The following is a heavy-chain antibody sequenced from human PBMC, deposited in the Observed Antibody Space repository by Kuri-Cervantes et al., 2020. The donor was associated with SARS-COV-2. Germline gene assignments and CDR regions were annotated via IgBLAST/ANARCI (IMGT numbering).Heavy chain of an antibody. Sequence: GESLKISCAASGFTFRSYAMTWVRQAPGKGLEWDSVISGSGETIHYADSVQGRFTISRDNSKKMLYLQMKSLRAEDTATYYCALEIMSFFGMDVWGQGTTVTVSS. CDR1: GFTFRSYA. CDR3: ALEIMSFFGMDV. D-gene: IGHD2-8*01. J-gene: IGHJ6*02. V-gene: IGHV3-23*01. CDR2: ISGSGETI.